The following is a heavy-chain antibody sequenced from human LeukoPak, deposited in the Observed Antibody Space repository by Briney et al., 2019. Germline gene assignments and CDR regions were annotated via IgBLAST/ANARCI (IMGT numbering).Heavy chain of an antibody. CDR2: INHSGST. Sequence: SETLSLTCAVYGGSFSGYYWSWIRQPPGKGLEWIGEINHSGSTNYNPSLKSRVTISVDTSKNQFSLKLSSVTAADTAVYYCARVTPGGSYWYYYMDVWGKGTTVTVSS. CDR3: ARVTPGGSYWYYYMDV. V-gene: IGHV4-34*01. CDR1: GGSFSGYY. J-gene: IGHJ6*03. D-gene: IGHD1-26*01.